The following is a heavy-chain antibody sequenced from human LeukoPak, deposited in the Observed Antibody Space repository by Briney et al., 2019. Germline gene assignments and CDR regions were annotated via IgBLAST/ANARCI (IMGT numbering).Heavy chain of an antibody. CDR3: ATVYFGGGMDV. V-gene: IGHV1-69*04. CDR2: IIPILGIA. Sequence: SVKVSCTASGGTFSSYAISWVRQAPGQGLEWMGRIIPILGIANYAQKFQGRVTITADKSTSTAYMELSSLRSEDTAVYYCATVYFGGGMDVWGQGTTVTVSS. D-gene: IGHD2/OR15-2a*01. J-gene: IGHJ6*02. CDR1: GGTFSSYA.